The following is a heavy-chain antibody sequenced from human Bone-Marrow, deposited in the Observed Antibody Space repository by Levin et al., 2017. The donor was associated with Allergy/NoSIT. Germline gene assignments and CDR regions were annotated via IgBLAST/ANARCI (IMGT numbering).Heavy chain of an antibody. CDR3: VRDKDYAFDS. D-gene: IGHD3/OR15-3a*01. CDR1: GFIFSSYS. V-gene: IGHV3-48*04. Sequence: GGSLRLSCAASGFIFSSYSMNWVRQAPGKGLEWLSYINTSGDAKTHADSVRGRFTISRDNTENSLYLQMNSLRAEDTAVYFCVRDKDYAFDSWGQGSMVAVSS. J-gene: IGHJ3*02. CDR2: INTSGDAK.